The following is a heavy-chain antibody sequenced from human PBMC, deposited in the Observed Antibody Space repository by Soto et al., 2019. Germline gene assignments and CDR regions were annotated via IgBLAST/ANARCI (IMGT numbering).Heavy chain of an antibody. J-gene: IGHJ3*02. V-gene: IGHV1-18*01. CDR3: ARTVEEYCISTSCSDYDAFDI. CDR1: GYTFTSYG. Sequence: QVQLVQSGAEVKKPGASVKVSCKASGYTFTSYGISWVRQAPGQGLEWMGWISAYNGNTNYAQKLQGRVTMTTDTSTSTAYMELRSLRSDDTAVYYCARTVEEYCISTSCSDYDAFDIWGQGTMVTVSS. D-gene: IGHD2-2*01. CDR2: ISAYNGNT.